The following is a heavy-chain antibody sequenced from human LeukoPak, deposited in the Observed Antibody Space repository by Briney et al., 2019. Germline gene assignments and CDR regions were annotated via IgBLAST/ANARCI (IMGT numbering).Heavy chain of an antibody. V-gene: IGHV3-48*04. CDR1: GFTFSSYS. Sequence: GGSLRLSCAASGFTFSSYSMNWVRQAPGKGLGWVSYISSSGSTIYYADSVKGRFTISRDNAKNLLYLQMDSLRAEDTAVYYCARDPTQYLRYGYFDYWGQGTLVTVSS. J-gene: IGHJ4*02. D-gene: IGHD4-11*01. CDR2: ISSSGSTI. CDR3: ARDPTQYLRYGYFDY.